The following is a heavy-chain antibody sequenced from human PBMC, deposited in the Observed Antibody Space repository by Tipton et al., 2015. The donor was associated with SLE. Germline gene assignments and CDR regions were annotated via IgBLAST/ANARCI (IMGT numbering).Heavy chain of an antibody. J-gene: IGHJ3*02. CDR3: ARERYSSGSI. CDR1: GFTFSSHS. D-gene: IGHD6-19*01. Sequence: SLRLSCAASGFTFSSHSMNWVRQAPGKGLEWVSSISSSSSYIYYADSVKGRFTISRDNAKNSLYLLMNSLRAEDTAVYYCARERYSSGSIWGQGTMVTVSS. V-gene: IGHV3-21*03. CDR2: ISSSSSYI.